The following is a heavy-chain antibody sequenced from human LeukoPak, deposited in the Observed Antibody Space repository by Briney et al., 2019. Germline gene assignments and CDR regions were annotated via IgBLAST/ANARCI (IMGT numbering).Heavy chain of an antibody. V-gene: IGHV1-24*01. Sequence: GASVKVSCTVSGYTLTELSMHWVRQAPGKGLEWMGGFDPEDGETIYAQKFQGRVTITRDTSASTAYMELSSLRSEDTAVYYCARGASGAAVAGDDWGQGTLVTVSS. CDR3: ARGASGAAVAGDD. J-gene: IGHJ4*02. CDR2: FDPEDGET. D-gene: IGHD6-19*01. CDR1: GYTLTELS.